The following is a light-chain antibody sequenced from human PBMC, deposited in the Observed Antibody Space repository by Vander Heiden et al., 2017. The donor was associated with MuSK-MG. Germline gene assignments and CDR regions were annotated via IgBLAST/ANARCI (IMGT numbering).Light chain of an antibody. CDR1: QSVLYSSNNKNY. V-gene: IGKV4-1*01. J-gene: IGKJ2*01. CDR3: QQYDSTPYT. CDR2: WAS. Sequence: IVMTQSPDSLAVSLGERATINCKSSQSVLYSSNNKNYLAWYQQKPGQPPKLLIYWASTRESGVPDRFSGSGSGTDFTLTISILQAEDVAVYYCQQYDSTPYTFGQGTKLEIK.